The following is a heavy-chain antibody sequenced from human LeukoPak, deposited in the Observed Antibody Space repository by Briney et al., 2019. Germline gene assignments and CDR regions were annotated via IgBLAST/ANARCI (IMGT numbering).Heavy chain of an antibody. V-gene: IGHV3-21*01. CDR2: ISVRSNYI. CDR1: GCTFSSYS. J-gene: IGHJ4*02. CDR3: VRLRRNSDTSGFYYYYDF. Sequence: PGGTLRLSCLASGCTFSSYSINWVRQAPGKGLEWVSSISVRSNYIYYADSVRGRFRISRDDARDSLYLQMNSLRAEAAAVYYCVRLRRNSDTSGFYYYYDFWGQGTLVTVSS. D-gene: IGHD3-22*01.